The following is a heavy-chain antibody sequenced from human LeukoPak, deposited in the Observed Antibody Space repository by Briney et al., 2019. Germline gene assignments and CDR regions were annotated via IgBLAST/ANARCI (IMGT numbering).Heavy chain of an antibody. CDR2: IYYSGRA. V-gene: IGHV4-39*01. D-gene: IGHD2-15*01. J-gene: IGHJ6*03. Sequence: PSETLSLTCTVSGGSMTGSDFYWGWIRQPPGKGLEWIGTIYYSGRAYYSPSLKSRVTISVDTFQHQFSLKLSSVTAADTAVYYCVRLVTGLCSGVSCYSDHYYFYMDVWVRGTTVTVSS. CDR1: GGSMTGSDFY. CDR3: VRLVTGLCSGVSCYSDHYYFYMDV.